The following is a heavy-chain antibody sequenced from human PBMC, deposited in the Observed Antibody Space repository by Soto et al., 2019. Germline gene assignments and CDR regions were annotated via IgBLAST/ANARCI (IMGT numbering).Heavy chain of an antibody. Sequence: GGSLRLSCAASGFTFSNAWMNWVRQAPGKGLEWVGRIKSKTDGGTTDYAAPVKGRFTISRDDSKNTLYLQMNSLKTEDTALYYCTTVSVVVITPDDALDIWGQGTLVTVSS. CDR1: GFTFSNAW. CDR3: TTVSVVVITPDDALDI. CDR2: IKSKTDGGTT. V-gene: IGHV3-15*07. J-gene: IGHJ4*02. D-gene: IGHD3-22*01.